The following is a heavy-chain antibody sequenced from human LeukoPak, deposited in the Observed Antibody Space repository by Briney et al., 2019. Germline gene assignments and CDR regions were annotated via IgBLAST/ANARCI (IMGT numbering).Heavy chain of an antibody. CDR3: AIDRLLWFGGDY. CDR1: GFTFSSYS. D-gene: IGHD3-10*01. V-gene: IGHV3-21*01. J-gene: IGHJ4*02. Sequence: PGGSLRLSCAASGFTFSSYSMNWVRQAPGKGLEWVSSISSSSSYIYYADSVKGRFTISRDNAKNSLYLQMSSLRAEDTAVYYCAIDRLLWFGGDYWGQGTLVTVSS. CDR2: ISSSSSYI.